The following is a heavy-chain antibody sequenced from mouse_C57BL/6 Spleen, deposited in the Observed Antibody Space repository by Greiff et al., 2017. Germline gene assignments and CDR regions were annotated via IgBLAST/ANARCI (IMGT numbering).Heavy chain of an antibody. V-gene: IGHV2-6*01. D-gene: IGHD1-3*01. CDR3: ARTNPYYYDMGY. CDR2: IWGVGST. CDR1: GFSLTSYG. J-gene: IGHJ4*01. Sequence: VQLQQSGPGLVAPSQSLSISCTVSGFSLTSYGVDWVRQSPGKGLEWLGVIWGVGSTNYNSALKSSLSTSKDNSKSQVFLKMNSRQTDDTAMYYCARTNPYYYDMGYWGQGTSVTVSS.